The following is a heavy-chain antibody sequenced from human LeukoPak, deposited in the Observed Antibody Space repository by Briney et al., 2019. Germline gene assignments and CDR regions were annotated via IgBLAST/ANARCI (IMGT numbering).Heavy chain of an antibody. V-gene: IGHV4-39*01. CDR2: IYYSGSA. Sequence: SETLSLTCTVSGGSISSSSYYWGWIRQPPGKGLEWMGSIYYSGSAYYNPSLRSRVTISVDTSKNQFSLKLSSVTAADTAVYYCAIYSGSYSYFDYWGQGTLVTVSS. D-gene: IGHD1-26*01. CDR3: AIYSGSYSYFDY. CDR1: GGSISSSSYY. J-gene: IGHJ4*02.